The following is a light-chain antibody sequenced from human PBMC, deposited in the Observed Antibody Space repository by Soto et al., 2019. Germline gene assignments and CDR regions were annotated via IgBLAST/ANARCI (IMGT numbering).Light chain of an antibody. J-gene: IGLJ1*01. V-gene: IGLV2-23*01. CDR3: CSYVGATTYV. CDR2: EGI. CDR1: SSTVGGFNV. Sequence: QSALTQPASVSGSPGQSITISRTGTSSTVGGFNVVSWYQQHPGKAPKVIIYEGIKRPSGVSNRFSGSNSGSTASLTISGLQAEDEADYYCCSYVGATTYVFXTGTKV.